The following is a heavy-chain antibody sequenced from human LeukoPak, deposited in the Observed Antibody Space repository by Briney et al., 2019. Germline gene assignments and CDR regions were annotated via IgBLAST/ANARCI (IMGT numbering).Heavy chain of an antibody. CDR2: FDPEDGET. CDR1: GYTLTELS. Sequence: ASVKVSCKVSGYTLTELSMHWVRQAPGKGLEWMGGFDPEDGETIYAQKFQGRVTMTEDTSTDTAYMELSSLRSEDTAVYYCARGMYSGSYEGAFDIWGQGTVVTVSS. D-gene: IGHD1-26*01. J-gene: IGHJ3*02. V-gene: IGHV1-24*01. CDR3: ARGMYSGSYEGAFDI.